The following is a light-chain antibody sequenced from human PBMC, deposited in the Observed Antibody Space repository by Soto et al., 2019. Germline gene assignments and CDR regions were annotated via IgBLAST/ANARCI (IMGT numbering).Light chain of an antibody. CDR1: SSDVGGYNY. J-gene: IGLJ1*01. CDR2: DVN. CDR3: SSHAGSNTPFV. V-gene: IGLV2-8*01. Sequence: QSALTQPPSASGSPGQSVAISCTGTSSDVGGYNYVSWYQQHPGKAPKRMIYDVNKRPSGVPDRVSGSKSGNTASLTVSGLQGEDEDDYYCSSHAGSNTPFVFGTGTTLTVL.